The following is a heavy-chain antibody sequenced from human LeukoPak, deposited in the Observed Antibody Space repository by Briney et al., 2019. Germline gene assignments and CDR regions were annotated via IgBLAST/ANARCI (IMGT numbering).Heavy chain of an antibody. CDR3: ARSSYPLHFDY. Sequence: GGSLRLSCAASGFSFSSYWMHWVRQAPGRGLVWVSRLNSDGGGGTYADFVKGRFTISRDNAKNTLYLQMNSLSAEDTAVYFCARSSYPLHFDYWGQGTLVTVPS. CDR2: LNSDGGGG. V-gene: IGHV3-74*01. CDR1: GFSFSSYW. J-gene: IGHJ4*02.